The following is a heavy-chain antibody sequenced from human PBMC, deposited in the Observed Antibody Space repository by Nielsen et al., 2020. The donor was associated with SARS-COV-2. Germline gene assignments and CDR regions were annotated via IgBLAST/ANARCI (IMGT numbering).Heavy chain of an antibody. CDR1: GFTFSSYA. CDR3: ARALTGDWGIDY. J-gene: IGHJ4*02. CDR2: ISYDGSNK. Sequence: GESLKISCAASGFTFSSYAMHWVRQAPGKGLEWVAVISYDGSNKYYADSVKGRFTISRDNSNNKLYVLMNSLRAEDTAVYYCARALTGDWGIDYWGQGTLVTVSS. V-gene: IGHV3-30-3*01. D-gene: IGHD7-27*01.